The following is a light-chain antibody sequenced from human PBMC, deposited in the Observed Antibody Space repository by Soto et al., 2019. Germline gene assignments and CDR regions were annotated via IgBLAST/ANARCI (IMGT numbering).Light chain of an antibody. CDR1: SSDVGGYNY. J-gene: IGLJ3*02. Sequence: QSALTQPASVSGSPGQSITISCTGTSSDVGGYNYVSWYQQHPGKAPKLMLYEVSNRPSGVSNRFSGSKSGNTASLTISGLQAEDEAHYYCSSYTSSSTRVFGGGTKLTVL. CDR3: SSYTSSSTRV. CDR2: EVS. V-gene: IGLV2-14*01.